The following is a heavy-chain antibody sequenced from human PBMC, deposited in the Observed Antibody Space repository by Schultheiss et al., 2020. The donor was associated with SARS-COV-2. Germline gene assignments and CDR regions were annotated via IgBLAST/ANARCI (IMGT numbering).Heavy chain of an antibody. CDR3: AREGRGRIAVAGYNWFDP. Sequence: GGSLRLSCAASGFTVSSNYMSWVRQAPGKGLEWVSVIYSGGSTYYADSVKGRFTISRHNSKNTLYLQMNSLRAEDTAVYYCAREGRGRIAVAGYNWFDPWGQGTLVTVSS. CDR2: IYSGGST. CDR1: GFTVSSNY. J-gene: IGHJ5*02. V-gene: IGHV3-53*04. D-gene: IGHD6-19*01.